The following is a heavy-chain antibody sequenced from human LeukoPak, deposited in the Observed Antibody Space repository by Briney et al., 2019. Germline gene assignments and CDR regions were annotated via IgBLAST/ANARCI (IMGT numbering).Heavy chain of an antibody. CDR2: IKQDGSEK. CDR3: ASGYGSAPY. D-gene: IGHD3-10*01. V-gene: IGHV3-7*01. Sequence: GGSLRLSCAASGFTFSSYWMHWVRQAPGEGLEWVANIKQDGSEKYYVDSVKGRFTISRDNAKNSLYLQMNSLRAEDTAVYYCASGYGSAPYWGQGTLVTVSS. J-gene: IGHJ4*02. CDR1: GFTFSSYW.